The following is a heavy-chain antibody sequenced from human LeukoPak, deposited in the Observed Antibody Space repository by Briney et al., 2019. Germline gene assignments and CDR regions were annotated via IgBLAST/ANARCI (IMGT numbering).Heavy chain of an antibody. D-gene: IGHD1-1*01. Sequence: SETLSLTCTVSSGSISNYYWSWIRQPPGKGLEWIGYIYYSGSTNYNPSLQSRVTISLDTSKNQFSLKLSSVTAADTAVYYCAREGTAGTNLNWFDPWGQGTLVTVSS. J-gene: IGHJ5*02. CDR2: IYYSGST. CDR3: AREGTAGTNLNWFDP. CDR1: SGSISNYY. V-gene: IGHV4-59*01.